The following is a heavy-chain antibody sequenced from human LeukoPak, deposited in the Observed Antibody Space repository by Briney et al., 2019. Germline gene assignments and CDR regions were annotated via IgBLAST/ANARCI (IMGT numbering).Heavy chain of an antibody. CDR2: ISGSGDAT. J-gene: IGHJ3*02. D-gene: IGHD2-15*01. Sequence: SGGSLRLSCAASGFTFSGYSMSWVRQAPGKGPEWVSTISGSGDATYYADSVGGRFTISRDNAKNSLYLQMNSLRAEDTAVYYCARDREVVAFDIWGQGTMVTVSS. CDR3: ARDREVVAFDI. CDR1: GFTFSGYS. V-gene: IGHV3-23*01.